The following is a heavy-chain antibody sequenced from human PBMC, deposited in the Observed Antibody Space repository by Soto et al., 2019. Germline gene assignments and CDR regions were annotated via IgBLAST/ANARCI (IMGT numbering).Heavy chain of an antibody. Sequence: EVQLVESGGGLVQPGGSLRLSCAASELTFSNYEMNWVRQAPGKGLEWTSYISSGGSTMYYADSVKGRFTISRDNARKSQYLPMNSLRAEYTAVYDCVWFGELLPISPCYGRAVWGQGHRVTVSP. J-gene: IGHJ6*01. V-gene: IGHV3-48*03. D-gene: IGHD3-10*01. CDR3: VWFGELLPISPCYGRAV. CDR1: ELTFSNYE. CDR2: ISSGGSTM.